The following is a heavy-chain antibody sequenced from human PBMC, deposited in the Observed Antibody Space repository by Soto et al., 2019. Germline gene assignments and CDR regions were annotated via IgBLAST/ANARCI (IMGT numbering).Heavy chain of an antibody. CDR3: ARSDDSTSYPLDL. Sequence: GASVKVSCKASGYTFTNYYMHWVRQAPGQGLECMGWMNPRSGGTKSAQAFQDRVTMTRXAXXSXXXMXVXXLRXGXTAVYFCARSDDSTSYPLDLWGLGTLVTVSS. CDR1: GYTFTNYY. V-gene: IGHV1-2*02. CDR2: MNPRSGGT. J-gene: IGHJ5*02. D-gene: IGHD4-4*01.